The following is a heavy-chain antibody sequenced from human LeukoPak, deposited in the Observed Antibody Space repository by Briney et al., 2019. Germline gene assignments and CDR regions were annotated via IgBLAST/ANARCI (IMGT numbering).Heavy chain of an antibody. CDR3: ARDPVHSSGWFAVSYYYMDV. CDR1: GFTFSSYW. D-gene: IGHD6-19*01. CDR2: IKYDGSEK. V-gene: IGHV3-7*01. J-gene: IGHJ6*03. Sequence: GGSLRLSCAVSGFTFSSYWMSWVRQAPGKGLEWVANIKYDGSEKNYVDSVKGRYVISRDNAKNSLYLQMNSLRAEDTAVYYCARDPVHSSGWFAVSYYYMDVWGKGTTVTVSS.